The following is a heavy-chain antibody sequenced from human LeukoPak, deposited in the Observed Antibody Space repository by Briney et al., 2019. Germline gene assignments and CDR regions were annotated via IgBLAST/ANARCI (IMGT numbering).Heavy chain of an antibody. CDR1: GFTFSSYS. CDR3: AAEGMDV. V-gene: IGHV3-48*01. J-gene: IGHJ6*04. CDR2: ISSSSSTI. Sequence: QPGGSLRLSCAASGFTFSSYSMNWVRQAPGKRLEGVSYISSSSSTIYYADSVKGRFTVSRDNAKNSLYLQMNSLRAEDTAVYYCAAEGMDVWGKGTTVTVSS.